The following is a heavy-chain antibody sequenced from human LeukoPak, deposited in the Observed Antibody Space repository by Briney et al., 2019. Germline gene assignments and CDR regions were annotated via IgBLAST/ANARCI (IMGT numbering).Heavy chain of an antibody. D-gene: IGHD3-10*01. CDR1: GGSISSGGYY. Sequence: SETLSLTCTVSGGSISSGGYYWSWIRQHPGKGLEWIGYIYYSGSTYYNPSLKSRVTISVDTSKNQFSLKLSSVTAADTAVYYCTRTLPLLRGYYGMDVWGQGTTVTVSS. J-gene: IGHJ6*02. V-gene: IGHV4-31*03. CDR2: IYYSGST. CDR3: TRTLPLLRGYYGMDV.